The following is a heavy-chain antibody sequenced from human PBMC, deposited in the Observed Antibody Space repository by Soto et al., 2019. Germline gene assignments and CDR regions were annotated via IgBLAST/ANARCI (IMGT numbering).Heavy chain of an antibody. D-gene: IGHD3-22*01. CDR1: GYSFAGYW. CDR2: IDPSDSQT. CDR3: ARQIYDSDTGPNFQYYFDS. J-gene: IGHJ4*02. V-gene: IGHV5-10-1*01. Sequence: GESLKISWKGSGYSFAGYWITWVRQKPGKGLEWMGRIDPSDSQTYYSPSFRGHVTISVTKSITTVFLQWSSLRASDTAMYYCARQIYDSDTGPNFQYYFDSWGQGTPVTVSS.